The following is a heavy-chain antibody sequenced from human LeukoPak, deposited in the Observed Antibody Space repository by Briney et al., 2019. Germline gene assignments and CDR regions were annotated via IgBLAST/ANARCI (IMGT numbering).Heavy chain of an antibody. CDR1: GGAFSGYY. CDR3: ARVLEGRSGKHWYFDL. V-gene: IGHV4-34*01. CDR2: INHSGST. J-gene: IGHJ2*01. Sequence: SETLSLTCAVYGGAFSGYYWSWIRQPPGKGLEWIGGINHSGSTNYNPSLKIRVTISVDPSKNQFSRRLSSVTAADTAVYYCARVLEGRSGKHWYFDLWGRGTLVTVSS. D-gene: IGHD3-3*01.